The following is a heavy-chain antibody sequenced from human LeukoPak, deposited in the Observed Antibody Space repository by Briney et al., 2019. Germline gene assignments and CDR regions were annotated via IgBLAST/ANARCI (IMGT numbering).Heavy chain of an antibody. V-gene: IGHV4-34*01. CDR3: ARNTIRWYGGGYYYYYMDV. J-gene: IGHJ6*03. D-gene: IGHD6-13*01. CDR1: GGSFSGYY. CDR2: INHSGST. Sequence: SETLSLTCAVYGGSFSGYYWSWIRQPPGKGLEWIGEINHSGSTNYNPSLKSRVTVSVDTSKNQFSLKLSSVTAADTAVYYCARNTIRWYGGGYYYYYMDVWGKGTTVTVSS.